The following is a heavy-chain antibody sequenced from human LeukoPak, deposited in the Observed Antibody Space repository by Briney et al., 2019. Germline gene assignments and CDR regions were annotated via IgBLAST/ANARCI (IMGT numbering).Heavy chain of an antibody. CDR1: GFTFDHYA. Sequence: SGGSLRLSCAASGFTFDHYAMHWVRQAPGKGLEWVSGISWNSGTIGYADSVKGQFTISRDNAKNSLYLQMNSLTIEDTALYYCTKDNSGYTYLFEKWGQGTVVTVSS. CDR2: ISWNSGTI. D-gene: IGHD3-22*01. CDR3: TKDNSGYTYLFEK. V-gene: IGHV3-9*01. J-gene: IGHJ4*02.